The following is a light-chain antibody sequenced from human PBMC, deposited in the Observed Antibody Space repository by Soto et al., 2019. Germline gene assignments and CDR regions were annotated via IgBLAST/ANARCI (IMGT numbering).Light chain of an antibody. V-gene: IGKV3-11*01. CDR2: DAS. CDR1: QSFSSH. J-gene: IGKJ2*01. CDR3: QQCSNWPPEYT. Sequence: EIVLTQSPATLSLSPGERATLSCRASQSFSSHLAWYQHKAGQAPRLLVYDASNRATGVPTRFTGSGSGTDFTLTISSLEPEDVAVYYCQQCSNWPPEYTFGQGTKLEIK.